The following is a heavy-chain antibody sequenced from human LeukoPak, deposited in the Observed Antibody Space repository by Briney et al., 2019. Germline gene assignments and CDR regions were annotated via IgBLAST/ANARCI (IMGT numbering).Heavy chain of an antibody. CDR3: ATYTNWVAGDV. CDR1: GFSFSTSW. J-gene: IGHJ6*02. CDR2: IRKDGREI. Sequence: GGSLRLSCVASGFSFSTSWMTWVRQAPGKGLEWVANIRKDGREIHYVDSVKGRFTISRDNTKNSLYLQMNSLRAEDTAVYYCATYTNWVAGDVWGQGTTVSVSS. V-gene: IGHV3-7*01. D-gene: IGHD1-1*01.